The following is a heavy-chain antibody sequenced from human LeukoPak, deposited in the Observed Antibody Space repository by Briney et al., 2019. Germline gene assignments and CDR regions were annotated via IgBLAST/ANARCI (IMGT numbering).Heavy chain of an antibody. J-gene: IGHJ5*01. D-gene: IGHD4-17*01. V-gene: IGHV4-59*01. Sequence: TSETLSLTCTVSGGSISSYYWSWIRQPPGKGLEWIGYIYYSGSINYNPSLKSRVTISVDTSKNQFSLKLSSVTAADTAVYFCARGYGDYVNYDHWFDYWGQGTLVTVSS. CDR1: GGSISSYY. CDR2: IYYSGSI. CDR3: ARGYGDYVNYDHWFDY.